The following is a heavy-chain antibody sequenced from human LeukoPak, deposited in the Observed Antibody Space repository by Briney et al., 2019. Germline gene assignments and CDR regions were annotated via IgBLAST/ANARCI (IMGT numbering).Heavy chain of an antibody. CDR2: VYYSGST. CDR1: GGSISSYY. CDR3: ARQGYNSGWYYFDY. J-gene: IGHJ4*02. Sequence: SETLSLTCTVSGGSISSYYWSWIRQPPGKGLEWIGYVYYSGSTNYNPSLQSRITISVDTSKKQFSLKLNSVTAADTAVYYCARQGYNSGWYYFDYWGQGTLVTVSS. V-gene: IGHV4-59*08. D-gene: IGHD6-19*01.